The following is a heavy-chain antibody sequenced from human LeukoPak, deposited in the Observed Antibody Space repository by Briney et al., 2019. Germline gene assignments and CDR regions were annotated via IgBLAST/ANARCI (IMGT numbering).Heavy chain of an antibody. V-gene: IGHV1-2*02. Sequence: GAPVKVSCKASGYTFSRYAINWVRQAPGQGLEWMGWINPNSGGTNYAQKFQGRVTMTRDTSISTAYMELSRLTSDDTAVYYCARGLTLADDYWGQGTLVTVSS. CDR3: ARGLTLADDY. J-gene: IGHJ4*02. D-gene: IGHD3-10*01. CDR2: INPNSGGT. CDR1: GYTFSRYA.